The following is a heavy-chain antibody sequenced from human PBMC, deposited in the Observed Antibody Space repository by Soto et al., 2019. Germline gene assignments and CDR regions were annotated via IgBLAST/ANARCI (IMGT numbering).Heavy chain of an antibody. Sequence: EVQLVESGGGVIWPGGSLRLSCAASGFTFDDFGLTWVRQAPGKGLEWVSGITWNVVTTGYAGSVKVRFTISRDSAKNSMYLQMNSLREQDTALYYCARDGGVLSVDAFDLWGQGTMVTVSS. J-gene: IGHJ3*01. CDR3: ARDGGVLSVDAFDL. D-gene: IGHD3-16*02. V-gene: IGHV3-20*04. CDR1: GFTFDDFG. CDR2: ITWNVVTT.